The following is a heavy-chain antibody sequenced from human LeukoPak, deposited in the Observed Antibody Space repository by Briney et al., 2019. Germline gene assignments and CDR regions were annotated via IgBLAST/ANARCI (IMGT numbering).Heavy chain of an antibody. CDR3: AREPTTVEPPLSD. V-gene: IGHV1-69*13. J-gene: IGHJ4*02. D-gene: IGHD4-17*01. CDR1: GGTFRSYA. Sequence: SVKVSCKASGGTFRSYAISWVRQAPGQGLEWMGGIIPIFGTANYAQKFQGRVTITADESTSTAYMELSSLRSEDTAVYYCAREPTTVEPPLSDWGQGTLVTVSS. CDR2: IIPIFGTA.